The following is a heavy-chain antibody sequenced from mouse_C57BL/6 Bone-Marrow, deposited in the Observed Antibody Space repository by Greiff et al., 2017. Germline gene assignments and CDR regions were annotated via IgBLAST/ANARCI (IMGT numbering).Heavy chain of an antibody. CDR2: IDPSDSYT. CDR1: GYTFTSYW. D-gene: IGHD3-3*01. Sequence: QVQLQQPGAELVKPGASVKLSCKASGYTFTSYWMQWVKQRPGQGLEWIGEIDPSDSYTNYNQKFKGKATLTVDTSSSTAYMQLSSLTSEDSAVYYCARDGTWFAYWGQGTRVTVSA. V-gene: IGHV1-50*01. J-gene: IGHJ3*01. CDR3: ARDGTWFAY.